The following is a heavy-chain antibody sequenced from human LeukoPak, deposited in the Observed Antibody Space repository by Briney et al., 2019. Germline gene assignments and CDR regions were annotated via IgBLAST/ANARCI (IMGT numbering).Heavy chain of an antibody. V-gene: IGHV3-48*03. CDR3: AKSDPYGDSLIEI. J-gene: IGHJ4*02. Sequence: GGSLRLSCAASGSTFSGYAMNWVRQAPGKGLEWLSHISSTGGTIYYADSVKGRLTVSRDNAKNSLYLQMNSLRAEDTAVYYCAKSDPYGDSLIEIWGQGALVTVSS. CDR2: ISSTGGTI. CDR1: GSTFSGYA. D-gene: IGHD4-17*01.